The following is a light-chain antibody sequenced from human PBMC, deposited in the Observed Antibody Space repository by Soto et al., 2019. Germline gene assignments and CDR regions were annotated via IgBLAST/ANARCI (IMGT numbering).Light chain of an antibody. CDR2: GVT. Sequence: QSVLTQPASVSGSPGQSITIPCTGTSSDVGAYNYVSWYQQYPGKAPKLIIYGVTNRPSGVSNRFSGSKTGNTASLTISGLQAEDEAYYYCFSHKRGDSHVFGTGTKVTVL. CDR3: FSHKRGDSHV. J-gene: IGLJ1*01. CDR1: SSDVGAYNY. V-gene: IGLV2-14*01.